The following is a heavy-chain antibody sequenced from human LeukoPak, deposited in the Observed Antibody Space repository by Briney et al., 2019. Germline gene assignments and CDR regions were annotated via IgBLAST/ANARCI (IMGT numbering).Heavy chain of an antibody. Sequence: GGSLRLSCAASGFTVSSNYMSWVRQAPGKGLEWVSVIYSGGSTYYTDSVKGRFTISIDKSKNTLYLQMNSLRAEDTAVYYCARGERWLQFGYWGQGTLVTVSS. J-gene: IGHJ4*02. CDR1: GFTVSSNY. V-gene: IGHV3-53*01. CDR2: IYSGGST. CDR3: ARGERWLQFGY. D-gene: IGHD5-24*01.